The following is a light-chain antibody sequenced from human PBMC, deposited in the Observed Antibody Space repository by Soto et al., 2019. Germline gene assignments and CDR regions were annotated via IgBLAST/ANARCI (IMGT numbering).Light chain of an antibody. CDR2: GAS. V-gene: IGKV3-20*01. CDR3: QQYTSFPLT. J-gene: IGKJ4*01. CDR1: QNLKFNS. Sequence: EIVLTQSPGTLTLSPGERATLSCRASQNLKFNSLAWYQQKPGQAPRLLIHGASNRATDIPDRFSVSGSGADFTLTINRLEPEDFAVYFSQQYTSFPLTIGGGTQVEIK.